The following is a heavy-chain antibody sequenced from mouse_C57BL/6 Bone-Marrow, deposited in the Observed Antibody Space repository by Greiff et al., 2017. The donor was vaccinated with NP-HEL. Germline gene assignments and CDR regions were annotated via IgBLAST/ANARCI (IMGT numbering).Heavy chain of an antibody. CDR3: ARHGDYFGSSYGYFDV. J-gene: IGHJ1*03. CDR2: FYPGSGSI. Sequence: QVQLQQSGAELVKPGASVKLSCKASGYTFTEYTIHWVKQRSGQGLEWIGWFYPGSGSIKYNEKFKDKATLTADKSSSTVYMDLRSLTSDDSAAYLCARHGDYFGSSYGYFDVWGTGTTVTVSS. CDR1: GYTFTEYT. D-gene: IGHD1-1*01. V-gene: IGHV1-62-2*01.